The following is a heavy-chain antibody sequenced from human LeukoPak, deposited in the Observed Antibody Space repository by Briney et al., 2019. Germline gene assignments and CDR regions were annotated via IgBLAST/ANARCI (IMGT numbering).Heavy chain of an antibody. V-gene: IGHV4-4*07. CDR3: TREGLEDCSGASCYFLFDP. Sequence: SQTLSPTCTVSGGSISSPYWSWIRQPAGKGLEWIGRIYRNGSTSYNPSLKSRVTMSVDTSKNQFSLKLSSVTAADTAVYYCTREGLEDCSGASCYFLFDPWGQGTLVTVSS. D-gene: IGHD2-15*01. CDR1: GGSISSPY. CDR2: IYRNGST. J-gene: IGHJ5*02.